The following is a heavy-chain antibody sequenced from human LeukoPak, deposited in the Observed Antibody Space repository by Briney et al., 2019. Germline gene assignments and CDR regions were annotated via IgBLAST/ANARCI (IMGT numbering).Heavy chain of an antibody. J-gene: IGHJ3*02. Sequence: GGSLRLSCVASGFTFSDFNMNWVRQAPGKGLVWVSHITGSSRTKSYADSVKGRFTISRDNAKNSLYLQMNSLRDEDTAVYYCARPSGSLAFDIWGQGTMVTVSS. CDR2: ITGSSRTK. CDR1: GFTFSDFN. D-gene: IGHD1-26*01. V-gene: IGHV3-48*02. CDR3: ARPSGSLAFDI.